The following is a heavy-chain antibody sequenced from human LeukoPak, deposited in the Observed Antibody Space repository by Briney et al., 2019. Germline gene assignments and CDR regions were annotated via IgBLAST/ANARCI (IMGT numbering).Heavy chain of an antibody. Sequence: ASVKVSCEASGYTFTGYYMHWVRQAPGQGLEWMGRINPNSGGTNYAQKFQGRVTITTDESTSTAYMELSSLRSEDTAVYYCATSRLGYCSGGSCYSLDYWGQGTLVTVSS. J-gene: IGHJ4*02. D-gene: IGHD2-15*01. V-gene: IGHV1-2*06. CDR1: GYTFTGYY. CDR2: INPNSGGT. CDR3: ATSRLGYCSGGSCYSLDY.